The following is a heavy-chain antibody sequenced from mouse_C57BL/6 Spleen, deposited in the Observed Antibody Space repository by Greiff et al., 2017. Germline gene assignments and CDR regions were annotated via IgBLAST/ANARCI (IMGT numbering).Heavy chain of an antibody. CDR3: ARSDYDYEAMDD. V-gene: IGHV1-80*01. CDR2: IYPGDGDT. CDR1: GYAFSSYW. J-gene: IGHJ4*01. Sequence: VQLQQSGAELVKPGASVKISCKASGYAFSSYWMNWVKQRPGKGLEWIGQIYPGDGDTNYNGKFKGKATLTADKSSSTAYMQLSSLTSEDSAVYFCARSDYDYEAMDDWGKGTSVTVAS. D-gene: IGHD1-1*02.